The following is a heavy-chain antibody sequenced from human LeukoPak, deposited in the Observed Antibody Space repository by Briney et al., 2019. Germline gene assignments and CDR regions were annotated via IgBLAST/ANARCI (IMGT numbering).Heavy chain of an antibody. D-gene: IGHD2-8*01. CDR1: GFTVSSTY. V-gene: IGHV3-53*01. Sequence: PGGSLRLSCSASGFTVSSTYINWVRQAPGKGLGWGSIIYSAGSTYYADSVKGRFTISTDNSKNHLYLQMNSLRAEDTAVYYCAKGHCTNGICWLDWGQGNLVTVSS. J-gene: IGHJ4*02. CDR2: IYSAGST. CDR3: AKGHCTNGICWLD.